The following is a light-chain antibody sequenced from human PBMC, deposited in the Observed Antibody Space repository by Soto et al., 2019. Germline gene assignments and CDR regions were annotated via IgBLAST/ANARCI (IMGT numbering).Light chain of an antibody. V-gene: IGKV1-5*03. CDR2: KAS. Sequence: DIQMTQSPSTLSASVGDRVTITCRASQSISSWLAWYQQKPGKAPKLLIYKASSLESGVPSRFSGSGSRTEFTLSSSSLQADDFADYDCQEYSSYRWAFGQGTEVEIK. J-gene: IGKJ1*01. CDR3: QEYSSYRWA. CDR1: QSISSW.